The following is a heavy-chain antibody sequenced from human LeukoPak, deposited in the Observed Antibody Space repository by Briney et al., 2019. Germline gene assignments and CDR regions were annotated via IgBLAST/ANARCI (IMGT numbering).Heavy chain of an antibody. D-gene: IGHD6-19*01. V-gene: IGHV3-30*02. Sequence: GGSLRLSCAASGFTFSSYSMNWVRQAPGKGLEWVAFIRYDGSNKYYADSVKGRFTISRDNSKNTLYLQMNSLRAEDTAVYYCAKPQYSSLYYMDVWGKGTTVTVSS. CDR1: GFTFSSYS. CDR2: IRYDGSNK. J-gene: IGHJ6*03. CDR3: AKPQYSSLYYMDV.